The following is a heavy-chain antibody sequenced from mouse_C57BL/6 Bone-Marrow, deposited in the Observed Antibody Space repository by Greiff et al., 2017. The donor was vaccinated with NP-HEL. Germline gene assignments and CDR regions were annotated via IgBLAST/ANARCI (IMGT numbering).Heavy chain of an antibody. Sequence: QVQLKESGAELARPGASVKMSCKASGYTFTSYTMHWVKQRPGQGLEWIGYINPSSGYTKYNQKFKDKATLTADKSSSTAYMQLSSLTSEDSAVYYCARSYDYDEDYWGQGTTLTVSS. CDR3: ARSYDYDEDY. CDR2: INPSSGYT. V-gene: IGHV1-4*01. CDR1: GYTFTSYT. J-gene: IGHJ2*01. D-gene: IGHD2-4*01.